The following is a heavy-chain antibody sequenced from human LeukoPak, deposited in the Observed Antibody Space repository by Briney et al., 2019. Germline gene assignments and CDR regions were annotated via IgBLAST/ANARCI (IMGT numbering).Heavy chain of an antibody. CDR1: GGSISSYY. CDR3: ARDKYYYDSSGSTDWYFDL. CDR2: IYYSGST. V-gene: IGHV4-59*01. J-gene: IGHJ2*01. Sequence: SETLSLTCTVSGGSISSYYWSWIRQPPGKGLEGIGYIYYSGSTNYNPSLKSRVTISVDTSKNQFSLKLSCVTAADTAVYYCARDKYYYDSSGSTDWYFDLWGRGTLVTVSS. D-gene: IGHD3-22*01.